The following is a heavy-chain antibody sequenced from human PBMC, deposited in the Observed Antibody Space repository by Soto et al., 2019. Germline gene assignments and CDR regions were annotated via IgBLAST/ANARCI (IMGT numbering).Heavy chain of an antibody. J-gene: IGHJ6*02. Sequence: LSLTCTVSGGSVSSGSYYWSWIRQPPGKGLEWIGYIYYSGSTNYNPSLKSRVTISVDTSKNQFSLKLSSVTAADTAVYYCAREGCGGDCYSVYYYYGMDVWGQGTTVTVSS. CDR3: AREGCGGDCYSVYYYYGMDV. D-gene: IGHD2-21*02. V-gene: IGHV4-61*01. CDR1: GGSVSSGSYY. CDR2: IYYSGST.